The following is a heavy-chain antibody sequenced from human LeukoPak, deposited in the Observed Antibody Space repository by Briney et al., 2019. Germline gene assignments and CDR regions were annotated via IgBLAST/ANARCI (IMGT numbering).Heavy chain of an antibody. CDR1: DGSISSTNYY. J-gene: IGHJ4*02. D-gene: IGHD3-10*01. Sequence: PSETLSLTCTVSDGSISSTNYYWGWLRQPPAKGLEWVGSTHYIKTTFYSPSLKSRVTMSVGTSKNLFSLKLSSVTAADTAVYFCARQRAWFGEWAFDYWGQGALVTVSS. CDR3: ARQRAWFGEWAFDY. CDR2: THYIKTT. V-gene: IGHV4-39*01.